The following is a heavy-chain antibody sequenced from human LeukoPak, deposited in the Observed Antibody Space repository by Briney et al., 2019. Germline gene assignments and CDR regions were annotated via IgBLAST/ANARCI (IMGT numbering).Heavy chain of an antibody. V-gene: IGHV6-1*01. J-gene: IGHJ3*01. CDR2: TYYRSKWYS. CDR1: GDSVSSKSGT. Sequence: SQTLSLTCAISGDSVSSKSGTWNWIRQSPSRGLEWLGRTYYRSKWYSDYAVSVKSRININPDTSKNQFSLQLNSVTPEDTAIYYCARGSRSFTSFDAFDVWGQGTMVTVSS. CDR3: ARGSRSFTSFDAFDV. D-gene: IGHD6-13*01.